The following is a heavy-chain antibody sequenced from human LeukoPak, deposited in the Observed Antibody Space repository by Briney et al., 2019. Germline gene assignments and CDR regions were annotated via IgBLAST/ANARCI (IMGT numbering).Heavy chain of an antibody. D-gene: IGHD3-3*02. Sequence: SRGSLRLSCAASGFTFSRYWMTWVRQAPGKGLEWVANIKEDGNKQYYVDSVKGRFTISRDNAENSLYLEMNSLRPEDTAVYFCARGEAFCDYWGQGARVTVSS. V-gene: IGHV3-7*05. CDR2: IKEDGNKQ. J-gene: IGHJ4*02. CDR3: ARGEAFCDY. CDR1: GFTFSRYW.